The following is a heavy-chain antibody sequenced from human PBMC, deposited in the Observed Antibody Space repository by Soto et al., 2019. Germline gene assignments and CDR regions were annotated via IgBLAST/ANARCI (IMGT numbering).Heavy chain of an antibody. D-gene: IGHD2-2*01. V-gene: IGHV4-59*01. CDR3: ARADIVVVPAAIGWFDP. J-gene: IGHJ5*02. Sequence: SSETLSLTCTVSGGSISSYYWSWIRQPPGKGLEWIGYIYYSGSTNYNPSLKSRVTISVDTSKNQFSLKLSSVTAADTAVYYCARADIVVVPAAIGWFDPWGQGTLVTVSS. CDR2: IYYSGST. CDR1: GGSISSYY.